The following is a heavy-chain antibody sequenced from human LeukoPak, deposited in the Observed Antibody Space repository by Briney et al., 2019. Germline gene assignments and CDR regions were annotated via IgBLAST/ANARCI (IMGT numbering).Heavy chain of an antibody. D-gene: IGHD3-10*01. V-gene: IGHV1-69*04. Sequence: ASVKVSCKASGGTFSSCAISWVRQAPGQGLEWMGRIIPILGIANYAQKLQGRVTITADKSTSTAYMELSSLRSEDTAVYYCAGGRGVRGVSADYWGQGTLVTVSS. CDR2: IIPILGIA. CDR1: GGTFSSCA. CDR3: AGGRGVRGVSADY. J-gene: IGHJ4*02.